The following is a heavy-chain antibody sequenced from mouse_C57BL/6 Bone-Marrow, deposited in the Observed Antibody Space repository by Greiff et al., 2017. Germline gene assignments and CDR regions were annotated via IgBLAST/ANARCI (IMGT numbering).Heavy chain of an antibody. CDR3: SSFDGNYFDF. V-gene: IGHV14-4*01. J-gene: IGHJ2*01. D-gene: IGHD2-3*01. CDR2: IDPEIGDT. Sequence: VQLQQSGAELVRPGASVKLSCTASGFNIKDDYIHWVKQRPEQGLEWIGWIDPEIGDTEYASKFQGKATITSATSSTTAYPQLSSLTSEDTAVYYCSSFDGNYFDFWGQGTPLTVAA. CDR1: GFNIKDDY.